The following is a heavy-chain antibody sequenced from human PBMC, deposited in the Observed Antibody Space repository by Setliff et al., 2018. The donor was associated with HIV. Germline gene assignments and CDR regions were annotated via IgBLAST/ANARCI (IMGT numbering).Heavy chain of an antibody. CDR1: GFTFSSYS. Sequence: GGSLRLSCAASGFTFSSYSMNWVRQAPGKGLEWVSSISSSSSYIYYADSVNGRFTISRDNAKNTLYLQMNSLRTEETAVYHCVRVCLRCKDLIYFYMDVWGKGTTVTVSS. D-gene: IGHD4-17*01. V-gene: IGHV3-21*01. J-gene: IGHJ6*03. CDR3: VRVCLRCKDLIYFYMDV. CDR2: ISSSSSYI.